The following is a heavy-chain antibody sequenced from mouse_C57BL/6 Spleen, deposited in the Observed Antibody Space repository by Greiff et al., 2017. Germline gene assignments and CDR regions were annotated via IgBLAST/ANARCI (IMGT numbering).Heavy chain of an antibody. CDR3: ARRDYGSSGYFDV. CDR2: IWSGGST. Sequence: VQLKESGPGLVQPSQSLSITCTVSGFSLTSYGVHWVRQSPGKGLEWLGVIWSGGSTDYNAAFISRLSISKDNSKSQVFFKMNSLQADDTAIYYCARRDYGSSGYFDVWGTGTTVTVSS. V-gene: IGHV2-2*01. D-gene: IGHD1-1*01. CDR1: GFSLTSYG. J-gene: IGHJ1*03.